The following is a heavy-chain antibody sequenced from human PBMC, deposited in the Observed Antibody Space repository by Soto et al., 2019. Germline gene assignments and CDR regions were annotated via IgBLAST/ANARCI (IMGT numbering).Heavy chain of an antibody. J-gene: IGHJ4*02. CDR3: ARDLDWVLYDY. CDR1: GFTCSNYV. CDR2: VGHDGSTT. D-gene: IGHD3-3*01. V-gene: IGHV3-74*01. Sequence: GSLRLSCAASGFTCSNYVMHWVRQAPGKGLVWVSRVGHDGSTTSYADSVKGRFTISRDNSKNTLYLQMNSLRDEDTAVYYCARDLDWVLYDYWRQGTPVTVSS.